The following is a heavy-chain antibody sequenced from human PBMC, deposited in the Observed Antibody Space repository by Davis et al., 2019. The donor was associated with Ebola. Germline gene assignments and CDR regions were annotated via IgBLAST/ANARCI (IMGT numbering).Heavy chain of an antibody. CDR2: IYYSGST. D-gene: IGHD4-11*01. CDR1: GGSISSYY. V-gene: IGHV4-59*01. J-gene: IGHJ6*02. Sequence: MPGGSLRLSCTVSGGSISSYYWSWIRQPPGKGLEWIGYIYYSGSTNYNPSLKSRVTISVDTSKNQFSLKLSSVTAADTAVYYCAREEHDYQGLEPLAYYYGMDVWGQGTTVTVSS. CDR3: AREEHDYQGLEPLAYYYGMDV.